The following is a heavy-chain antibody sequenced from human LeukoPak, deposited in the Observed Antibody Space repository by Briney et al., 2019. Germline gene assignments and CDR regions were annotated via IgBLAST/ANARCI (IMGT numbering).Heavy chain of an antibody. CDR3: ASSAPTTTSY. D-gene: IGHD4-17*01. CDR1: GGSISSSSYS. J-gene: IGHJ4*02. CDR2: IYYSGST. V-gene: IGHV4-39*07. Sequence: SETLSLTCTVSGGSISSSSYSWGWIRQPPGKGLEWIGSIYYSGSTYYNPSLKSRVTISVDTSKNQFSLKLSSVTAADTAVYYCASSAPTTTSYWGQGTLVTVSS.